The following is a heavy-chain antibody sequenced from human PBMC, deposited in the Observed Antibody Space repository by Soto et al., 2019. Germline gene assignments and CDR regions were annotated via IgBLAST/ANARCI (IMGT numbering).Heavy chain of an antibody. V-gene: IGHV5-51*01. CDR3: ARVYSSYYYYYGMDV. CDR1: GYSFTSYW. Sequence: GESLKISCKGSGYSFTSYWIGWVRQMPGKGLEWMGIIYPGDSDTRYSPSFQGQVTISADKSISTAYLQWSSLKASDTAMYYCARVYSSYYYYYGMDVWGQGTTVTVSS. J-gene: IGHJ6*02. CDR2: IYPGDSDT. D-gene: IGHD5-18*01.